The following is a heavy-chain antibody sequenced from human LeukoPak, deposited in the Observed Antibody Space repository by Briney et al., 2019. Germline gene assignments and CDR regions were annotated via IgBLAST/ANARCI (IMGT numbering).Heavy chain of an antibody. D-gene: IGHD6-19*01. CDR3: ARLPVIAVAGTPEVAFDI. Sequence: ASVQVSCKASGYTFTGYYIYWVRQAPGQGLEWMGRINPNSGGTNYAQKFLGRVTMTRDTSISTAYMELNRVRSDDTAVYYCARLPVIAVAGTPEVAFDIWGQGTMVTVSS. CDR1: GYTFTGYY. V-gene: IGHV1-2*06. J-gene: IGHJ3*02. CDR2: INPNSGGT.